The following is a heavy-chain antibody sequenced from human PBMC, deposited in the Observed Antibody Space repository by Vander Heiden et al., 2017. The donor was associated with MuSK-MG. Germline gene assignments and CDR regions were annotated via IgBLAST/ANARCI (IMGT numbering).Heavy chain of an antibody. CDR1: GFTFSDYY. J-gene: IGHJ3*02. Sequence: QVQLVESGGSLIEPGGSLGLYCPASGFTFSDYYMSWIRQAPGKGLEWVSYISSSGSTIYYADSVKGRFTISRDNAKNSLYLQMNSLRAEDTAVYYCASVSSGRRGAFDIWGQGTMVTVSS. V-gene: IGHV3-11*01. CDR2: ISSSGSTI. D-gene: IGHD6-19*01. CDR3: ASVSSGRRGAFDI.